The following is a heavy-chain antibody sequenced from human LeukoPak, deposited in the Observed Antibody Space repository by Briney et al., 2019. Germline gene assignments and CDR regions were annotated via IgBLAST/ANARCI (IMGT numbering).Heavy chain of an antibody. CDR3: AKDDHGGSGWRDYFDY. CDR1: GFTFSSYA. J-gene: IGHJ4*02. CDR2: MSGSGGSK. Sequence: GGSLRLSCAACGFTFSSYAMSCVRQAPGKGLEWVSAMSGSGGSKYYAESEKGRFPISRDNSKNTLYLQMNSLRAEDTAVYYCAKDDHGGSGWRDYFDYWGQGTLVTVSS. V-gene: IGHV3-23*01. D-gene: IGHD6-19*01.